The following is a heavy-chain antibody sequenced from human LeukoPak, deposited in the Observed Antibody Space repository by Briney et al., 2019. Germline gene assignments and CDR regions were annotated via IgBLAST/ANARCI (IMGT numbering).Heavy chain of an antibody. CDR2: IWNDGTTK. CDR3: AREARSGYDFWSGYYLGYMDV. CDR1: GFTFRSYG. J-gene: IGHJ6*03. D-gene: IGHD3-3*01. V-gene: IGHV3-33*01. Sequence: PGGSLGLSCAASGFTFRSYGMHWVRQAPGKGLEWVTFIWNDGTTKYYADSVKGRFTIPRDNAKNSLYLQMNSLRAEDTAVYYCAREARSGYDFWSGYYLGYMDVWGKGTTVTVSS.